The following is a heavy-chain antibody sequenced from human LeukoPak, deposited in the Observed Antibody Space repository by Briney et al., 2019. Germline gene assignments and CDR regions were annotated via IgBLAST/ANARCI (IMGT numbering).Heavy chain of an antibody. CDR2: IYYSGNT. CDR3: ARLARGNRYGPYDY. Sequence: SETLSLTCTVSGGSISIDTFYWGWIRQPPGKGLEWIGSIYYSGNTYYNPSVETRVTISVDTSKNQFSLELSSVTAADTAVYYCARLARGNRYGPYDYWGQGTLVTVSS. CDR1: GGSISIDTFY. V-gene: IGHV4-39*01. D-gene: IGHD5-18*01. J-gene: IGHJ4*02.